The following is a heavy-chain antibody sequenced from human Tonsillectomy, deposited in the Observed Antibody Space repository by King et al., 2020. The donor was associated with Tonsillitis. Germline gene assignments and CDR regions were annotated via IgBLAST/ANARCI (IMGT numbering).Heavy chain of an antibody. Sequence: VQLVESGGGVVQPGRSLRLSCAVSGFTFSSFALHWVRQAPGKGLEWVALISFDGNNKYYADSVQGRFSISRDSSTNTLYLQMNSLRAEDTAVYYCARDLVGYYYDRSDYYPSGYWGQGTLVTVSS. J-gene: IGHJ4*02. CDR1: GFTFSSFA. V-gene: IGHV3-30-3*01. D-gene: IGHD3-22*01. CDR2: ISFDGNNK. CDR3: ARDLVGYYYDRSDYYPSGY.